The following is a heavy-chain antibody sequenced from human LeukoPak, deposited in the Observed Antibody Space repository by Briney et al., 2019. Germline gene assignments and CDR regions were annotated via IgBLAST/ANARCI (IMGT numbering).Heavy chain of an antibody. J-gene: IGHJ6*03. V-gene: IGHV1-2*02. Sequence: EASVKVSCKASGYTFTSYAMNWVRQAPGQGLEWMGWINPNSGGTNFAQNFQGRVTMTRDTSISTAYMELSRLRSDDTAVYYCARQIAVAGTGYYYYYYMDVWGKGTTVTVSS. CDR3: ARQIAVAGTGYYYYYYMDV. CDR2: INPNSGGT. D-gene: IGHD6-19*01. CDR1: GYTFTSYA.